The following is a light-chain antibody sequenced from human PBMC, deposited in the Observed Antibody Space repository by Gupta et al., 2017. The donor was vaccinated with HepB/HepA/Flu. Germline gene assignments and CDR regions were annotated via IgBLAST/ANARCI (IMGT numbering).Light chain of an antibody. CDR3: SSYMITSALAV. V-gene: IGLV2-14*01. J-gene: IGLJ3*02. Sequence: QSALTQPASVSGSPGQSITISCTGTSSDVSWYQQHPGKAPKLMIYDVSKRPARVSYRFSGSKSGNTASLTISELQAEDEADYYCSSYMITSALAVFGGGTKLTVL. CDR1: SSDV. CDR2: DVS.